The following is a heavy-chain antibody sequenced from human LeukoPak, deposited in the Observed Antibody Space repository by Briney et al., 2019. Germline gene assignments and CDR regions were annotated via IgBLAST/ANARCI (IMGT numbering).Heavy chain of an antibody. CDR1: CFPFSHHA. J-gene: IGHJ3*02. CDR2: ISSNGGST. CDR3: ARDSITVSVGAFDI. D-gene: IGHD2-2*01. Sequence: GGPLTLSCSASCFPFSHHAMHWVRQAPEKGLEYVSAISSNGGSTYYANSVKGRFTISRDNSKNTLYLQMGSLRAEDMGVYYCARDSITVSVGAFDIWGQGTMVIVSS. V-gene: IGHV3-64*01.